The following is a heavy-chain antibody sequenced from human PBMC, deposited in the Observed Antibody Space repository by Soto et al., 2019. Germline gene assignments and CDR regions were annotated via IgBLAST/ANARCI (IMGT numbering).Heavy chain of an antibody. Sequence: ASVKVSCKASGYTFTSYDINWVRQATGQGLEWMGWMNPNSGNTGYAQKFQGRVTMTRNTSISTAYMELSSLRSEDTAVYYCARGAAITIFGVVIHNWFDPWGQGTLVTVS. CDR2: MNPNSGNT. V-gene: IGHV1-8*01. CDR1: GYTFTSYD. D-gene: IGHD3-3*01. J-gene: IGHJ5*02. CDR3: ARGAAITIFGVVIHNWFDP.